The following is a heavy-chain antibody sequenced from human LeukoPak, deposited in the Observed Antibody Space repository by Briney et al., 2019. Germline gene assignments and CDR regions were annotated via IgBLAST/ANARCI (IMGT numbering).Heavy chain of an antibody. CDR3: ARGGPLGDTNRFDF. J-gene: IGHJ4*02. CDR2: LAYDGTNE. V-gene: IGHV3-30*04. Sequence: GGSLRLSCAASGFTFTSYAMHWVRQAPGKGLEWVALLAYDGTNEYYAHSVKGRFTISRDNSNNTVSLQMNSLRLDDTAVYYCARGGPLGDTNRFDFWGQGTLVTVSS. D-gene: IGHD3-10*01. CDR1: GFTFTSYA.